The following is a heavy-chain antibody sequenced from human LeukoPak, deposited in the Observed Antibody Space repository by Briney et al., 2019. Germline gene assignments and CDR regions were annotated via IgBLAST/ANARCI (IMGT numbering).Heavy chain of an antibody. D-gene: IGHD3-10*01. CDR2: ISYDESNK. J-gene: IGHJ6*02. CDR3: ARDPRAATHGAYYYGMDV. CDR1: GFTFSSYA. Sequence: PGGSLRLSCAASGFTFSSYAMHWVRRAPGKGLEWVAVISYDESNKYYADSVKGRFTISRDNSKNTLCLQMNSLRTEDTAMYYCARDPRAATHGAYYYGMDVWGQGTTVTVSS. V-gene: IGHV3-30-3*01.